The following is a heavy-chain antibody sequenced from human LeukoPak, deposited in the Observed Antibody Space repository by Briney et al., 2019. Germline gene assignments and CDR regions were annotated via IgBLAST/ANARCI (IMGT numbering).Heavy chain of an antibody. Sequence: GGSLRLSCAASGFTLSDYYMNWVRQAPGKGLELVSSIRRSSTLYYADSVKGRFTISRDNAKNSLCLQMNSLRAEDTAVSGCARVAVVLHYFDYWGQGPLATVSS. D-gene: IGHD6-19*01. V-gene: IGHV3-69-1*01. CDR3: ARVAVVLHYFDY. CDR1: GFTLSDYY. J-gene: IGHJ4*02. CDR2: IRRSSTL.